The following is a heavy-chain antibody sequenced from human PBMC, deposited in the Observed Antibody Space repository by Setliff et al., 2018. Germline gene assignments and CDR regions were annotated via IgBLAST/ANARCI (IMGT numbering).Heavy chain of an antibody. J-gene: IGHJ4*02. Sequence: PGGSLRLSCAASGFTFSGYGMHWVRQAPGKGLEWVAFIRYDGSNKYYADSVKGRFTISRDNSKNALYLQMNSLRAEDTAVYYCASAPIWFGELYYFDYWGQGTLVTVSS. V-gene: IGHV3-30*02. CDR1: GFTFSGYG. CDR2: IRYDGSNK. D-gene: IGHD3-10*01. CDR3: ASAPIWFGELYYFDY.